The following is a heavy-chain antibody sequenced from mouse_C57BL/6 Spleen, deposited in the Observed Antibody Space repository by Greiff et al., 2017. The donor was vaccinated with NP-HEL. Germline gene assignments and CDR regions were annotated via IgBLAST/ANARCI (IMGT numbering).Heavy chain of an antibody. J-gene: IGHJ4*01. CDR3: ARDGYYGSMDY. CDR2: IYPGDGDT. V-gene: IGHV1-82*01. D-gene: IGHD2-3*01. CDR1: GYAFSSSW. Sequence: VQLVESGPELVKPGASVKISCKASGYAFSSSWMNWVKQRPGKGLEWIGRIYPGDGDTNYNGKFKGKATLTADKSSSTAYMQLSSLTSEDSAVYFCARDGYYGSMDYWGQGTSVTVSS.